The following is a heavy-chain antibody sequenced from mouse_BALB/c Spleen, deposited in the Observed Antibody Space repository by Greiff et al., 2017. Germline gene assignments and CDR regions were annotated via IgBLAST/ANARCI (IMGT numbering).Heavy chain of an antibody. CDR3: ARFFDDFWYFDV. CDR2: INPSTGYT. Sequence: QVQLQESGAELAKPGASVKMSCKASGYTFTSYWMHWVKQRPGQGLEWIGYINPSTGYTEYNQKFKDKATLTADKSSSTAYMQLSSLTSEDSAVYYCARFFDDFWYFDVWGAGTTVTVSS. CDR1: GYTFTSYW. V-gene: IGHV1-7*01. J-gene: IGHJ1*01. D-gene: IGHD2-4*01.